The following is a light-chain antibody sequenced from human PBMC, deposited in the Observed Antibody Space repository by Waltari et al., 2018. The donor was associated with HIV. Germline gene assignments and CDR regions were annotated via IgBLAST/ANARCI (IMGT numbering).Light chain of an antibody. Sequence: QSALTQPASVSGSPGQSITISCHGTNNDVGTYNYVSWYQQHPGKAPKLMIYDVTDRPSGVSDRFSGSKSGNTASLTISGLQAEDEADYYCSSYTSSISLVFGGGTKVTVL. CDR1: NNDVGTYNY. CDR2: DVT. V-gene: IGLV2-14*03. CDR3: SSYTSSISLV. J-gene: IGLJ3*02.